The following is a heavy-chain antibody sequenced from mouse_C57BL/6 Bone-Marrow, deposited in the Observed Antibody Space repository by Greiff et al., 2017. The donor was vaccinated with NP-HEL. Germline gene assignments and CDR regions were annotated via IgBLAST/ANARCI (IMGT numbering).Heavy chain of an antibody. Sequence: VQLKESGGGLVKPGGSLKLSCAASGFTFSDYGMHWVRQAPEKGLEWVAYISSGSSTIYYADTVKGRFTISRDNAKNTLFLQMTSLRSEDTAMYYCARGLRHYFDYWGQGTTLTVSS. D-gene: IGHD1-2*01. CDR1: GFTFSDYG. V-gene: IGHV5-17*01. CDR3: ARGLRHYFDY. CDR2: ISSGSSTI. J-gene: IGHJ2*01.